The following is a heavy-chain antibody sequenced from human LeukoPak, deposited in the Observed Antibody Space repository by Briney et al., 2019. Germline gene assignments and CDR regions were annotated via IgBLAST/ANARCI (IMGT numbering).Heavy chain of an antibody. CDR1: GFTFSRYR. J-gene: IGHJ4*02. CDR2: IGGNGDRT. V-gene: IGHV3-64*01. CDR3: ATDGRGCNYDY. D-gene: IGHD5-24*01. Sequence: GGSLRLSCAASGFTFSRYRMHWVRQAPGTGLEFVAAIGGNGDRTDYANSVKGRFTISRDNSKNTVYLQMVSLTTEDTGIYYCATDGRGCNYDYWGQGILVTVSS.